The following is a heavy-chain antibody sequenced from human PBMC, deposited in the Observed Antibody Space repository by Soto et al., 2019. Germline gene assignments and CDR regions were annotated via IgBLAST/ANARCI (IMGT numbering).Heavy chain of an antibody. J-gene: IGHJ6*02. CDR3: ARAYYDILTDNNYYGMDV. CDR1: GYTFTSYY. V-gene: IGHV1-46*01. CDR2: INPSGGST. Sequence: GASVKVSCKASGYTFTSYYMHRVRQAPGQGLEWMGIINPSGGSTSYAQKFQGRVTMTRDTSTSTAYMELSSLRSEDTAVYYCARAYYDILTDNNYYGMDVWGQGTTVTVSS. D-gene: IGHD3-9*01.